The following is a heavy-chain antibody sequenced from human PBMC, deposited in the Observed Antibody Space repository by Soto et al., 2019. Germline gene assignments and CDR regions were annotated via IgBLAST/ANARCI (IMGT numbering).Heavy chain of an antibody. CDR1: GYTFTGYY. CDR3: ARGPRITIFGVVIRWFDP. Sequence: ASVKVSCKASGYTFTGYYMHWVRQDPGQGLEWMGWINPNSGGTNYAQKFQGWVTMTRDTSISTAYMELSRLRSDDTAVYYCARGPRITIFGVVIRWFDPWGQGTLVTVPS. V-gene: IGHV1-2*04. J-gene: IGHJ5*02. D-gene: IGHD3-3*01. CDR2: INPNSGGT.